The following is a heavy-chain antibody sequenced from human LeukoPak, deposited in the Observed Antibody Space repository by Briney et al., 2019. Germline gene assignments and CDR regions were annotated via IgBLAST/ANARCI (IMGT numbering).Heavy chain of an antibody. J-gene: IGHJ4*02. V-gene: IGHV1-69*04. Sequence: SVKVSCKASGYTFTSYGISWVRQAPGQGLEWMGRIIPILGIANYAQKFQGRVTITADKSTSTAYMELSSLRSEDTAVYYCARGRLRGYCSSTSCYSLDYWGQGTLVTVSS. D-gene: IGHD2-2*02. CDR3: ARGRLRGYCSSTSCYSLDY. CDR1: GYTFTSYG. CDR2: IIPILGIA.